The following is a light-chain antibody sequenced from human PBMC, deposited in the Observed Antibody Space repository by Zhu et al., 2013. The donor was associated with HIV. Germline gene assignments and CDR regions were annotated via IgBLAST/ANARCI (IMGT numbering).Light chain of an antibody. J-gene: IGLJ3*02. V-gene: IGLV4-69*01. Sequence: SGSQGASVKLTCTLSSGHSSYAIAWHQQQPEKGPRYLMKLNSDGSHSKGDGIPDRFSGSSSGAERYLTISSLQSEDEADYYCQTWGTGIRVFGGGTKLTVL. CDR2: LNSDGSH. CDR3: QTWGTGIRV. CDR1: SGHSSYA.